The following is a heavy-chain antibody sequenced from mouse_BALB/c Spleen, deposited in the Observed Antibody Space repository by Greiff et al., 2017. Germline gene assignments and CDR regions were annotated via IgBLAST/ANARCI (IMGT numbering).Heavy chain of an antibody. CDR1: GFSLTGYG. D-gene: IGHD2-4*01. J-gene: IGHJ4*01. CDR3: ARDREITPYYAMDY. Sequence: VQRVESGPGLVAPSQSLSITCTVSGFSLTGYGVHWVRQPPGKGLEWLGVIWAGGSTNYNSALMSRLSISKDNSKSQVFLKMNSLQTDDTAMYYCARDREITPYYAMDYWGQGTSVTVSS. V-gene: IGHV2-9*02. CDR2: IWAGGST.